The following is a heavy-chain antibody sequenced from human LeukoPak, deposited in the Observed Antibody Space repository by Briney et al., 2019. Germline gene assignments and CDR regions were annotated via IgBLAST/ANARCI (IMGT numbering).Heavy chain of an antibody. CDR1: GGSISSYY. Sequence: SETLSLTCTVSGGSISSYYWSWVRQPPGKGLEWIGYIYYSGSTNYNPSLKSRVTISVDTSKNQFSLKLSSVTAADTAVYYCARTTRYYYDSSGYYYDAFDIWGQGTMVTVSS. J-gene: IGHJ3*02. CDR2: IYYSGST. CDR3: ARTTRYYYDSSGYYYDAFDI. D-gene: IGHD3-22*01. V-gene: IGHV4-59*01.